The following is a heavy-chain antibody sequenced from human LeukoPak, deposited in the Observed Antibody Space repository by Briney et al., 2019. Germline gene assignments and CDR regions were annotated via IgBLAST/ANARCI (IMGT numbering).Heavy chain of an antibody. CDR3: AREYSSGWYIPFDY. V-gene: IGHV6-1*01. CDR2: TNYRTKWYN. D-gene: IGHD6-19*01. Sequence: SQTLSLTCAISGDSVSSNSAAWNWIRQSPSRGLEWLGRTNYRTKWYNDYAVSVKSRITINPDTSKNQFSPQLNSVTLEDTAVYYCAREYSSGWYIPFDYWGQGTLVTVSS. J-gene: IGHJ4*02. CDR1: GDSVSSNSAA.